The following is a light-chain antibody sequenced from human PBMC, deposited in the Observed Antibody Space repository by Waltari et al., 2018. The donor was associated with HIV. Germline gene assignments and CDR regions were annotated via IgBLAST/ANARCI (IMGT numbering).Light chain of an antibody. J-gene: IGLJ3*02. CDR2: DVS. CDR3: AAWDDSLSGRV. V-gene: IGLV2-11*01. CDR1: SSDVGGYNY. Sequence: QSALTQPRSVSGSPGQSVTISCTGTSSDVGGYNYVSWYQQYPGKAPKFMIYDVSKRPSGVPDRFSGSKSGTSASLAISGLRSEDEADYYCAAWDDSLSGRVFGGGTKLTVL.